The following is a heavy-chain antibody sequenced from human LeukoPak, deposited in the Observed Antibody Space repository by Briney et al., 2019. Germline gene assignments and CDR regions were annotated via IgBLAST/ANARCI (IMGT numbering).Heavy chain of an antibody. CDR3: ARKNYFYYYMDV. J-gene: IGHJ6*03. V-gene: IGHV3-48*03. D-gene: IGHD2/OR15-2a*01. CDR2: STSGSTI. Sequence: STSGSTIYYADSVKGRFTISRDNAKNSLYLQMNSLRAEDTAVYYCARKNYFYYYMDVWGKGTTVTISS.